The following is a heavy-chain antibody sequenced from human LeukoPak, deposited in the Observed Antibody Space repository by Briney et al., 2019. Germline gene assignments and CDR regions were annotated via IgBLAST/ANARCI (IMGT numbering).Heavy chain of an antibody. CDR1: GFTFDDYA. J-gene: IGHJ5*02. D-gene: IGHD3-3*01. V-gene: IGHV3-74*01. Sequence: QPGGSLRLSCAASGFTFDDYARQWARQAPGKGLVRVSRINSDGSSTSYADSVKGRFTISRDNAKNTLYLQMNSLRAEDTAVYYCARDRGYYDFWSGWFDPWGQGTLVTVSS. CDR3: ARDRGYYDFWSGWFDP. CDR2: INSDGSST.